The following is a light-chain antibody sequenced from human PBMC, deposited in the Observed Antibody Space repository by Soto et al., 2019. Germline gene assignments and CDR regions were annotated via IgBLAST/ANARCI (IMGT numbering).Light chain of an antibody. Sequence: EIVMTQSPATLSVSPAERATLSCRASQSVNSNLAWYQQKPGQAPRLLIYGVSNRATGIPARFSGSGSGTEFTLTISRLQSEDFALYYCQHYNNWPWTFGQGTKVEI. CDR1: QSVNSN. CDR3: QHYNNWPWT. J-gene: IGKJ1*01. CDR2: GVS. V-gene: IGKV3-15*01.